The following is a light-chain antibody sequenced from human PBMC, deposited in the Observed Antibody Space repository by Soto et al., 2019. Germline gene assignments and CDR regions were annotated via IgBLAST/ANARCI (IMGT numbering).Light chain of an antibody. CDR3: QQYKSYPWT. CDR2: DAS. V-gene: IGKV1-5*01. Sequence: EIQMTQSPSTLSASVGVRVTITCRTSQSVSYWLAWYQQKPGKAPKLLVHDASTLLSGVPSRFRGSVSGTEFILTIGSLQPDDFATYYCQQYKSYPWTFCQGTKV. CDR1: QSVSYW. J-gene: IGKJ1*01.